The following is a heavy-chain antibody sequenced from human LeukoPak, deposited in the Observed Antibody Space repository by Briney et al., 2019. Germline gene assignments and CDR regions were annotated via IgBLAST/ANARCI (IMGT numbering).Heavy chain of an antibody. J-gene: IGHJ4*02. D-gene: IGHD3-10*01. V-gene: IGHV3-23*01. CDR3: AKEPDGYYGFDY. Sequence: GGSLRLPCAASGFTFSSYAMSWVRQAPGKGLEWVSAISGSGGSTYYADSVKGRFTISRDNSKNTLYPQMNSLRAEDTAVYYCAKEPDGYYGFDYWGQGTLVTVSS. CDR1: GFTFSSYA. CDR2: ISGSGGST.